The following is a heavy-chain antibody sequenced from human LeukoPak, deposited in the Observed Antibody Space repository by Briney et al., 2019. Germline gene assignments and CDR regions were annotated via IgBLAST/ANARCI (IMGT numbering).Heavy chain of an antibody. D-gene: IGHD3-10*01. CDR1: GFTFSDCY. Sequence: PGVSLRLSCTASGFTFSDCYMSWIRQAPGKGLEWVSYITNRGTYTNYADSVKGRFTISRDNAKNSLFLQMNNLGAEDTAVYYCAVALSGSYVYYHTMDVWGQGTTVTVSS. CDR3: AVALSGSYVYYHTMDV. J-gene: IGHJ6*02. V-gene: IGHV3-11*06. CDR2: ITNRGTYT.